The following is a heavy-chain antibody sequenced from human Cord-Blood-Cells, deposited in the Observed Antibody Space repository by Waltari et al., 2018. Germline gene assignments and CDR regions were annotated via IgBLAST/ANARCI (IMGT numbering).Heavy chain of an antibody. CDR1: GYTFTGYY. CDR3: ARSPVIAAAGIPLDY. J-gene: IGHJ4*02. V-gene: IGHV1-2*02. CDR2: INPNSGGT. Sequence: QVQLVQSGAEVKKPGASVKVSCKASGYTFTGYYMHWVRQAPGQGLEWMGWINPNSGGTNYAQKFQGRVTMTRDTSISTAYMELSRLRSDDTAVYYWARSPVIAAAGIPLDYWGQGTLVTVSS. D-gene: IGHD6-13*01.